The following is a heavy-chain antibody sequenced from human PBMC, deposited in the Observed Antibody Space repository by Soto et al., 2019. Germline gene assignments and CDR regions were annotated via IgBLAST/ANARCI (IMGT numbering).Heavy chain of an antibody. CDR2: IYSGGTT. J-gene: IGHJ6*02. V-gene: IGHV3-66*01. D-gene: IGHD3-10*01. CDR3: ARGGAGSDWDYYGMDV. CDR1: ALTASKNY. Sequence: EVQLVESGGGLVQPGGSLRLSCAGSALTASKNYMSWVRQPPGKGLEWVSVIYSGGTTYYADSVKDRFSISRDNSKSRLDLQMDNLRAVDTAVYYCARGGAGSDWDYYGMDVWGQGTTVTVSS.